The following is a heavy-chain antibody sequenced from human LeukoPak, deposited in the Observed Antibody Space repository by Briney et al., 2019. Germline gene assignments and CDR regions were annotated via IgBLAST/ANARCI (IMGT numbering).Heavy chain of an antibody. D-gene: IGHD4-17*01. V-gene: IGHV3-48*04. J-gene: IGHJ4*02. Sequence: PGGSLRLSCVASGFSFRSYSMNWIRQAPGKGPEWVAYINSTETTTYYAESVKGRFTISRDNAKNSVYLQMDSLRVEDTAMYYCARTVSFWGQGTLVTVSS. CDR3: ARTVSF. CDR1: GFSFRSYS. CDR2: INSTETTT.